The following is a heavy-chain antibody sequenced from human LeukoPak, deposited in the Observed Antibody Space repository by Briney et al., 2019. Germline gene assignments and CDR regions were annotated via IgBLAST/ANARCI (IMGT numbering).Heavy chain of an antibody. CDR3: ARFEEPAAGFLFDY. J-gene: IGHJ4*02. D-gene: IGHD2-2*01. CDR2: IYSGGST. Sequence: PGGSLRLSCAASGFTVSSNYMSWVRQAPGKGLEWVSVIYSGGSTYYADSVKGRFTISRDNSKNTLYLQMNSLRAEDTAVYYCARFEEPAAGFLFDYWGQGTLVTVSS. CDR1: GFTVSSNY. V-gene: IGHV3-53*01.